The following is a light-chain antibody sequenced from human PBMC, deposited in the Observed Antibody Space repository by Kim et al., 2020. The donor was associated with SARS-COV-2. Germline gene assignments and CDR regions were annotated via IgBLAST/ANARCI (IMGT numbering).Light chain of an antibody. V-gene: IGKV3-20*01. Sequence: LSLSPGERATLSCGASQSMSSSQLAWYQHKPGQAPRLLISGATNRATGIPDRFSGSGSGTDFTLIISRLEPEDFAVYYCQEHGTSFGQGTRLEIK. CDR1: QSMSSSQ. CDR3: QEHGTS. CDR2: GAT. J-gene: IGKJ5*01.